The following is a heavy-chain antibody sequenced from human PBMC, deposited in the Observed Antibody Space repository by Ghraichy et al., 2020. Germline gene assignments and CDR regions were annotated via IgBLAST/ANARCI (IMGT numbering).Heavy chain of an antibody. CDR3: ARDDYGPLNY. D-gene: IGHD4/OR15-4a*01. Sequence: LSLTCTVSGDSISSYYWSWIRQPPGKGLEWIGYIYYIGGTNYNPSFESRVTISLDTSKNQFSLKLSSVTAADTAIYYCARDDYGPLNYWGQGTLVTVSS. V-gene: IGHV4-59*01. CDR2: IYYIGGT. J-gene: IGHJ4*02. CDR1: GDSISSYY.